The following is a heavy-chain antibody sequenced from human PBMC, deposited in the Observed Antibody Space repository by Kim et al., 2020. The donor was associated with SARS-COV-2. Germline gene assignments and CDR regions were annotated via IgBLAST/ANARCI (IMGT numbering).Heavy chain of an antibody. J-gene: IGHJ4*02. V-gene: IGHV1-2*06. Sequence: ASVKVSCRPSDYSFAGYYIHWVRQAPGQGLQWMGRINPKTGGTEFAQNFQDRVTMTRDRSSGTAYMEMSGLRSDDTATYYFARSDQQVVQADFDVWGQGT. CDR2: INPKTGGT. CDR1: DYSFAGYY. CDR3: ARSDQQVVQADFDV. D-gene: IGHD6-13*01.